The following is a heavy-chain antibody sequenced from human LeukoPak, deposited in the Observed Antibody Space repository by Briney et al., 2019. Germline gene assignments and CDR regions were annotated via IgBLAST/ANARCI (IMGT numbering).Heavy chain of an antibody. J-gene: IGHJ6*02. Sequence: GGSLRLSCAASGFTFSSYAMSWVRQAPGKGLEWVSAISGSGGSTYYADSVKGRFTIPRDNSKNTLYLQMNSLRAEDTAVYYCAKFSSSGWYYYYYGMDVWGQGTTVTVSS. D-gene: IGHD6-19*01. CDR1: GFTFSSYA. CDR2: ISGSGGST. V-gene: IGHV3-23*01. CDR3: AKFSSSGWYYYYYGMDV.